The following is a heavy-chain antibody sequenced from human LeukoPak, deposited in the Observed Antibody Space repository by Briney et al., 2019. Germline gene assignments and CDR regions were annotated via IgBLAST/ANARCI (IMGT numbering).Heavy chain of an antibody. CDR2: INPNSGGT. D-gene: IGHD3-10*01. CDR1: GYTFTSYG. V-gene: IGHV1-2*02. Sequence: ASVKVSCKASGYTFTSYGIGWVRQAPGQGLEWMGWINPNSGGTNYAQKFQGRVTMTRDTSISTAYMELSRLRSDDTAVYYCAREDYYGSGSYNAFDIWGQGTMVTVSS. CDR3: AREDYYGSGSYNAFDI. J-gene: IGHJ3*02.